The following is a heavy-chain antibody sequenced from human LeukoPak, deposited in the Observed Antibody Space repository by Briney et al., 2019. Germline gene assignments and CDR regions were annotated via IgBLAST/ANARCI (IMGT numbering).Heavy chain of an antibody. CDR3: ARDKGGMFDY. CDR1: GFTFSSYI. J-gene: IGHJ4*02. D-gene: IGHD2-15*01. V-gene: IGHV3-48*01. Sequence: GGSLRLSCAASGFTFSSYIMNWVRQAPGQGLEWVSYISSSSSTIYYADSVKGRFTISRDNAKNSLYLQMNSLRAEDTAVYYCARDKGGMFDYWGQGTLVTVSS. CDR2: ISSSSSTI.